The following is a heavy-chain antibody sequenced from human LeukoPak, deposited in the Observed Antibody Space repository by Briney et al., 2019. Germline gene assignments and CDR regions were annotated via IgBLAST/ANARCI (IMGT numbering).Heavy chain of an antibody. CDR3: AGRLWRRDGYNLIAFYI. Sequence: PSETLSLTCTVSGGSISSYYWNRVRQPPGKGLEWIGYIYYIVITNYNPSLNSPVTISVSTSKNQFSLKLSSVTAADTAVYYCAGRLWRRDGYNLIAFYIWGQGTMVTVSS. V-gene: IGHV4-59*01. D-gene: IGHD5-24*01. CDR2: IYYIVIT. CDR1: GGSISSYY. J-gene: IGHJ3*02.